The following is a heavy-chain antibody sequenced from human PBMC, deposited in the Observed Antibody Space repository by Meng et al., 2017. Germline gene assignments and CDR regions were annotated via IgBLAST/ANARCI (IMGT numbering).Heavy chain of an antibody. V-gene: IGHV1-69*04. CDR1: GGTFSRYT. J-gene: IGHJ4*02. D-gene: IGHD3-10*01. Sequence: VRLVNLGPWVKRPVSSVKVSCKASGGTFSRYTISWVRQAPGQGLEWMGRIIPILGIANYAQKFQGRVTITADKSTSTAYMELSSLRSEDTAVYYCARDLSGSGTFDYWGQGTLVTVSS. CDR3: ARDLSGSGTFDY. CDR2: IIPILGIA.